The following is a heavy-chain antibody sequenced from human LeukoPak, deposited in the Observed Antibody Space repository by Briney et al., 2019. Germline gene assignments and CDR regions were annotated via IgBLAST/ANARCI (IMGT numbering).Heavy chain of an antibody. CDR1: GYTFTSSH. V-gene: IGHV1-46*01. J-gene: IGHJ4*02. Sequence: ASVKVSCKASGYTFTSSHFHWARQAPGQGLEWMGIINPNDGSTTYAQKFQGRVTITADESTSTAYMELSSLRSEDTAVYYCARGPITTRSLFDYWGQGTLVTVSS. D-gene: IGHD3-22*01. CDR3: ARGPITTRSLFDY. CDR2: INPNDGST.